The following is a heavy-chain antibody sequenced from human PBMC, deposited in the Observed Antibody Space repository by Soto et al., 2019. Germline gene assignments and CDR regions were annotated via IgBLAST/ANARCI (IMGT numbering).Heavy chain of an antibody. CDR2: INPNSGGA. CDR3: ARVLEMAQNPS. D-gene: IGHD1-26*01. Sequence: ASVKVSCKASGYTFTGYYMRWVRQAPGQGLEWMGWINPNSGGANYAQKFQGRVTITADKSTSTAYMELSSLRSEDTAVYYCARVLEMAQNPSWGLGTLVTVSS. J-gene: IGHJ4*02. CDR1: GYTFTGYY. V-gene: IGHV1-2*02.